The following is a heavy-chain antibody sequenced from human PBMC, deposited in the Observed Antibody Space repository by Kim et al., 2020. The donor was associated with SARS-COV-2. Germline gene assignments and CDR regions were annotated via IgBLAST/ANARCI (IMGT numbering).Heavy chain of an antibody. CDR3: AREHRDYSDSSGYYRAGDY. Sequence: GGSLRLSCTASGFTFRTYAMHWVRQAPGKGLDWLAATSYDGSNKYYADSVKGRFTISRDNSKNTLYLQMNSLRAEDTAVYYCAREHRDYSDSSGYYRAGDYWGQGTLVTVSS. J-gene: IGHJ4*02. D-gene: IGHD3-22*01. CDR1: GFTFRTYA. V-gene: IGHV3-30-3*01. CDR2: TSYDGSNK.